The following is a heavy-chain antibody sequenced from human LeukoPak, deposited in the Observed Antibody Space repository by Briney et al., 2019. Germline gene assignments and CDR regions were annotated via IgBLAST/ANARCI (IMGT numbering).Heavy chain of an antibody. CDR1: GLTFSSNA. CDR2: FTCSCDNT. D-gene: IGHD3-10*01. Sequence: PGGPLSLSLAAPGLTFSSNASSWFGKPPGKGLCRAWWFTCSCDNTYYADSVKGRFTISRDNSKNTLYLQMNSLRAEDTAVYYCAKLGGLLWFGELSPFDYWGQGTLVTVSS. V-gene: IGHV3-23*01. J-gene: IGHJ4*02. CDR3: AKLGGLLWFGELSPFDY.